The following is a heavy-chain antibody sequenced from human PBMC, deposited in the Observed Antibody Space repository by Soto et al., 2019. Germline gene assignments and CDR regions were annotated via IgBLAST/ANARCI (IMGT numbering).Heavy chain of an antibody. CDR1: GYTFTGYY. D-gene: IGHD3-22*01. J-gene: IGHJ5*02. CDR3: ARSYSRGRTNWFDP. Sequence: ASVKVSCKASGYTFTGYYMHWVRQAPGQGLEWMGWINPNSGGTNYAQKFQGRVTMTRDTSISTAYMELSRLRSDDTAVYYCARSYSRGRTNWFDPWGQGPLVTVYS. CDR2: INPNSGGT. V-gene: IGHV1-2*02.